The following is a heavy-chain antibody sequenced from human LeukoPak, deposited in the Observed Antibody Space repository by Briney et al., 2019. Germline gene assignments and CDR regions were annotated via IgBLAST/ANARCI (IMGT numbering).Heavy chain of an antibody. CDR1: GGSFSGYS. CDR2: INQRRNT. CDR3: ARGVYVAAGQYGY. J-gene: IGHJ4*02. V-gene: IGHV4-34*01. Sequence: SETLSLTCVVYGGSFSGYSWSWIRQPPGKGLEWIGEINQRRNTNYNPSLKSRVTISIDTSKNQFSLKLSSVTAADTAVYYCARGVYVAAGQYGYWGQGTLVTVSS. D-gene: IGHD6-13*01.